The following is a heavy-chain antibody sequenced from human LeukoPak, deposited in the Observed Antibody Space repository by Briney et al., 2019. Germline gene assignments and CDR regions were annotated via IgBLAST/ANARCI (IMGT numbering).Heavy chain of an antibody. CDR2: IRYDGSNK. CDR1: GFTFSSYG. J-gene: IGHJ4*02. V-gene: IGHV3-30*02. CDR3: AKDPGDYGDYGY. Sequence: GGSLRLSCAASGFTFSSYGMHWVRQAPGKGLEWVAFIRYDGSNKYYADSVKGRLTISRDNSKNTLYLQMNSLRAEDTAVYYCAKDPGDYGDYGYWGQGTLVTVSS. D-gene: IGHD4-17*01.